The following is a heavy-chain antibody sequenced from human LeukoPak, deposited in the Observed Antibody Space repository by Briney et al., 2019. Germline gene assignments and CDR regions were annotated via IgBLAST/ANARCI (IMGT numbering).Heavy chain of an antibody. CDR3: AKVHSVLRYFDWLLGDAFDI. V-gene: IGHV3-23*01. D-gene: IGHD3-9*01. CDR2: ISGSGGST. J-gene: IGHJ3*02. CDR1: GFTFSSYA. Sequence: QPGGSLRLSCAAFGFTFSSYAMSWVRQAPGKGLEWVSAISGSGGSTYYADSVKGRFTISRDNSKNTLYLQMNSLRAEDTAVYYCAKVHSVLRYFDWLLGDAFDIWGQGTMVTVSS.